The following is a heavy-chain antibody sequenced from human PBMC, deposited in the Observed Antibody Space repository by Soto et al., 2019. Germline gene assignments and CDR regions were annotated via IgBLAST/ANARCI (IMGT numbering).Heavy chain of an antibody. J-gene: IGHJ4*02. CDR3: ARESDGGVDILTGYYNY. V-gene: IGHV3-66*01. Sequence: PGGSLRLSCAASGFTVSSNYMSWVRQAPGKGLEWVSVIYSGGSTYYADSVKGRFTISRDNSKNTLYLQMNSLRAEDTAVYYCARESDGGVDILTGYYNYWGQGTLVTVSS. CDR1: GFTVSSNY. D-gene: IGHD3-9*01. CDR2: IYSGGST.